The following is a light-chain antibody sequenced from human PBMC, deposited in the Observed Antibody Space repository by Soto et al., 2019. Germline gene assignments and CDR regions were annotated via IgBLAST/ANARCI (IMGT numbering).Light chain of an antibody. Sequence: EIVRPQSPATLSVSPGERATLSCRASQSVSSNLAWYQQKPGQAPRLLIYAASTRATGIPVRFSGSGSGTEFTLTISSLQSEDSAIYYCHQYPTWPPITSGQVTRLE. CDR1: QSVSSN. V-gene: IGKV3-15*01. CDR3: HQYPTWPPIT. J-gene: IGKJ5*01. CDR2: AAS.